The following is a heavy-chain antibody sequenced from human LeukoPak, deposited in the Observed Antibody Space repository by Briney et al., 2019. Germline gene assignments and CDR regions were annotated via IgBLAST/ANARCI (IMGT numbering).Heavy chain of an antibody. CDR2: IWYDVSNK. CDR3: AREGGRGLGFCPHAFEP. Sequence: GGSLRLSCAESRFTFSTYGMHWVCQAPGKGLEWVAGIWYDVSNKYYADSVKGRFTTSRDNPKNMLYLQMNSLRVEDTAVYHCAREGGRGLGFCPHAFEPWGKGALV. CDR1: RFTFSTYG. J-gene: IGHJ5*02. V-gene: IGHV3-33*01. D-gene: IGHD3-3*01.